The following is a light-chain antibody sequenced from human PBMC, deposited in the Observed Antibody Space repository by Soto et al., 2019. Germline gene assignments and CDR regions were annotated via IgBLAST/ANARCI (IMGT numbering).Light chain of an antibody. CDR1: SSNFGAGYD. V-gene: IGLV1-40*01. Sequence: QSVLTQPPSVSGAPGQRVTISCIGSSSNFGAGYDVPWYQQLPGAAPTLLFYGNNNPPSGVADRFSCSRSGTSGSLSITGREAEYEADYYCQSSESGLSGSKVVFGGGTKLTVL. J-gene: IGLJ2*01. CDR2: GNN. CDR3: QSSESGLSGSKVV.